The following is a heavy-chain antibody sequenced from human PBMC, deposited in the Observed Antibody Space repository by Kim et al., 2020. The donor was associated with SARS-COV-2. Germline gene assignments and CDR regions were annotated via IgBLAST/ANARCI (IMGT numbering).Heavy chain of an antibody. Sequence: SETLSLTCTVSGGSISSSSYYWGWIRQPPGKGLEWIGSIYYSGSTYYNPSLKSRVTISVDTSKNQFSLKLSSVTAADTAVYYCARTIAAAGTGIDYWGQG. V-gene: IGHV4-39*07. CDR3: ARTIAAAGTGIDY. CDR1: GGSISSSSYY. CDR2: IYYSGST. D-gene: IGHD6-13*01. J-gene: IGHJ4*02.